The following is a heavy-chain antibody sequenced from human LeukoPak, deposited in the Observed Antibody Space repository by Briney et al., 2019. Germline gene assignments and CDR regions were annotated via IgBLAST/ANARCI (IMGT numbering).Heavy chain of an antibody. CDR1: GFTFSSYV. CDR3: AKENPGTGYFQH. Sequence: GGSLRLSCAASGFTFSSYVMHWVRQAPGKGLEWVAIISYDGSNKYYADSVKGRFTISRDNSKNTLYLQMNSLRAEDTAVYYCAKENPGTGYFQHWGQGTLVTVSS. CDR2: ISYDGSNK. J-gene: IGHJ1*01. V-gene: IGHV3-30*18. D-gene: IGHD6-13*01.